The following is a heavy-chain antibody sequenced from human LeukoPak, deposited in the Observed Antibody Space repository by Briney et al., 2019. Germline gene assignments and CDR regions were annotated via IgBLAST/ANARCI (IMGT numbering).Heavy chain of an antibody. CDR2: IKQDGSEK. D-gene: IGHD6-19*01. V-gene: IGHV3-7*01. Sequence: GGSLRLSCTASGFNFSSHSMSWLRQAPGKGLEWVANIKQDGSEKYYVDSVKGRFTISRDNAKNSLYLQMNSLRAEDTAVYYCARGSGWYFYWGQGTLVTVSS. CDR1: GFNFSSHS. CDR3: ARGSGWYFY. J-gene: IGHJ4*02.